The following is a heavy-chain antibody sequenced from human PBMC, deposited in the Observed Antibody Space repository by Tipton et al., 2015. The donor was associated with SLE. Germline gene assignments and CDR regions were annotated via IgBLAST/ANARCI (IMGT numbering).Heavy chain of an antibody. J-gene: IGHJ6*02. CDR3: ARVRAAPTYYYYALDV. CDR1: GGSISSHE. D-gene: IGHD6-13*01. V-gene: IGHV4-59*11. CDR2: ISYSGST. Sequence: GLVKPSETLSLTCSVSGGSISSHEWSWIRQPPGKGLEWIGYISYSGSTNYNPSLESRVTISLDTSKNQFSLKVRSVTAADTAVYFCARVRAAPTYYYYALDVWGQGTTVTVSS.